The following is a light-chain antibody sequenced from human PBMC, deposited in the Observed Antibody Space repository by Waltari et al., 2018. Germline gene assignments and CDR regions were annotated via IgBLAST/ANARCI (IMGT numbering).Light chain of an antibody. Sequence: EIVLTQSPATLSLSLGERATLSCRASQSVSSYLAWYQQKPGQAPRLLIYDASNRATGIPARFSGSGSGTDFTLTISSLGPEDFAVYYCQQRSNWPLTFGGGTKVEIK. CDR2: DAS. CDR1: QSVSSY. CDR3: QQRSNWPLT. J-gene: IGKJ4*01. V-gene: IGKV3-11*01.